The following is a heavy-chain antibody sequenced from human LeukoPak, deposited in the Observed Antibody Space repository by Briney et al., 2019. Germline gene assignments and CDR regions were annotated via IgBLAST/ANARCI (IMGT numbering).Heavy chain of an antibody. CDR2: TYYRSKWYN. D-gene: IGHD4-17*01. J-gene: IGHJ6*03. Sequence: SQTLSLTCAISGDSVSSNSAAWNWIRQSPSRGLEWLGRTYYRSKWYNDYAVSVKSRITINPDTSKNQFSLQLNSVTPEDTAVYYCAREGAMTTVPTNYYYYYYMDVWGKGTTVTVSS. CDR3: AREGAMTTVPTNYYYYYYMDV. V-gene: IGHV6-1*01. CDR1: GDSVSSNSAA.